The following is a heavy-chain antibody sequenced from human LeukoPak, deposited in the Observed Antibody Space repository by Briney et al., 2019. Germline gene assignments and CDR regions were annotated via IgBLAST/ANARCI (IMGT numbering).Heavy chain of an antibody. CDR2: TYYRSKWYN. Sequence: PSQTLSLTCAISGDSVSSNSAARNWIRQSPSRGLEWLGRTYYRSKWYNDYAVSVKSRITINPDTSKNQFSLQLNSVTPEDTAVYYCARSRFGVVMTYYYYMDVWGKGTTVTVSS. CDR1: GDSVSSNSAA. D-gene: IGHD3-3*01. CDR3: ARSRFGVVMTYYYYMDV. V-gene: IGHV6-1*01. J-gene: IGHJ6*03.